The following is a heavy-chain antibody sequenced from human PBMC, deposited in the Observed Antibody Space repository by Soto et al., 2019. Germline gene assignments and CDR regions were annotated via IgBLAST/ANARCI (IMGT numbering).Heavy chain of an antibody. Sequence: ASVKVSCKASGYTFINFDISWVRQATGQGLEWMGWMNPGSGKTGYANKFQGRVTMTGDASTGTAHLEVSSMTSEDTAVYYCARMASAGTLNWFDPWGQGTLVTVSS. V-gene: IGHV1-8*02. CDR1: GYTFINFD. J-gene: IGHJ5*02. CDR3: ARMASAGTLNWFDP. D-gene: IGHD6-13*01. CDR2: MNPGSGKT.